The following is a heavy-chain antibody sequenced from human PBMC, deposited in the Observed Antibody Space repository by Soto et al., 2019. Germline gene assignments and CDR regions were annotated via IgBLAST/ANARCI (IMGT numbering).Heavy chain of an antibody. J-gene: IGHJ4*02. Sequence: PEWSLRLSSAASGVNFRNYWMTWVRQAPGKGLEWVANIKQDGTEKNYADSVKGRFTISRDDAKNSLYLQMNSLRADDTAVYYCARDEGNSGYDLLDYWGQGTLVTVSS. CDR3: ARDEGNSGYDLLDY. CDR1: GVNFRNYW. CDR2: IKQDGTEK. V-gene: IGHV3-7*05. D-gene: IGHD5-12*01.